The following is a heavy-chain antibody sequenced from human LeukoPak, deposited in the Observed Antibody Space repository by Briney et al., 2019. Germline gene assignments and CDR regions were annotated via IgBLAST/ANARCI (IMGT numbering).Heavy chain of an antibody. CDR1: IGSFSGYH. J-gene: IGHJ4*02. CDR2: IDHSGNT. V-gene: IGHV4-34*01. Sequence: PPETLSLTCAVYIGSFSGYHWSWIRQSPGKGLEWIGEIDHSGNTKYNPSLKSRVTISVDTSKNQFSLKLRALSAADTAVYFCARQGSISAFDFWGRGTLVTVSS. CDR3: ARQGSISAFDF. D-gene: IGHD2-21*01.